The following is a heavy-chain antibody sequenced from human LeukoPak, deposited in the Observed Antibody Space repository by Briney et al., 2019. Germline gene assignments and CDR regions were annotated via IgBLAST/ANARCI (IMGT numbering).Heavy chain of an antibody. D-gene: IGHD5-18*01. V-gene: IGHV1-3*01. J-gene: IGHJ6*02. CDR3: ARALDRIQLWLLYYGMDV. Sequence: ASVKVSCKASEYTFTSYAMHWVRQAPGQRLEWMGWINAGNGNTKYSQKFQGRVTITRDTSASTAYMELSSLRSEDTAVYYCARALDRIQLWLLYYGMDVWGQGTTVTVSS. CDR1: EYTFTSYA. CDR2: INAGNGNT.